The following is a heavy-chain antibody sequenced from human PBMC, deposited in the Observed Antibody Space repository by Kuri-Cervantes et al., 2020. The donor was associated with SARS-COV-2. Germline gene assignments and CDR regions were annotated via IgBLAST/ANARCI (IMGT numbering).Heavy chain of an antibody. CDR2: IDPSDSYT. Sequence: KVSCKGSGYSFTSYWISWMRQMPGKGLEWMGRIDPSDSYTNYSPSFQGHVTISADKSISTAYLQWSSLKASDTAMYYCASTVAFWSGYYDYWGQGTLVTVSS. CDR1: GYSFTSYW. V-gene: IGHV5-10-1*01. CDR3: ASTVAFWSGYYDY. D-gene: IGHD3-3*01. J-gene: IGHJ4*02.